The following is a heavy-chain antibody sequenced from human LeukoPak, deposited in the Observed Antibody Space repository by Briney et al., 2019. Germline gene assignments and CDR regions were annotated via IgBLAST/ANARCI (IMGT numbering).Heavy chain of an antibody. CDR3: ARDHGDYVWGSYRYGPPFDY. Sequence: GGSLRLSFAASGFTFSSYSMNWVRQAPGKGLEWVSSISSSSSYIYYADSVKGRFTISRDNAKNSLYLQMNSRRAEDTAVYYCARDHGDYVWGSYRYGPPFDYWGQGTLVTVSS. V-gene: IGHV3-21*01. D-gene: IGHD3-16*02. J-gene: IGHJ4*02. CDR2: ISSSSSYI. CDR1: GFTFSSYS.